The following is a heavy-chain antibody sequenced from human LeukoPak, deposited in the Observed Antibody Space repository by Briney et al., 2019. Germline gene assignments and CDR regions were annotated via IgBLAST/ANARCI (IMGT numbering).Heavy chain of an antibody. CDR1: GGSISSSSYY. D-gene: IGHD2-2*03. V-gene: IGHV4-39*01. Sequence: SETLSLTCTVSGGSISSSSYYWGWIRQPPGKGLEWIGSIYYSGITYYNPSLKSRVSISVDTSKKQFSLKLSSVTAADTAVHYCARQDGYCSSTSCTGYFDSWGQGTLVTASS. CDR2: IYYSGIT. CDR3: ARQDGYCSSTSCTGYFDS. J-gene: IGHJ4*02.